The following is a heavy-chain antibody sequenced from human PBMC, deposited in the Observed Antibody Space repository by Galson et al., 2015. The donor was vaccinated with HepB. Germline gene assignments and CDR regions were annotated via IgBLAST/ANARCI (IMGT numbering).Heavy chain of an antibody. CDR2: ISYDGSNK. CDR3: AKDQEGWNYYYGMDV. CDR1: GFTFSSYG. J-gene: IGHJ6*02. V-gene: IGHV3-30*18. Sequence: SLRLSCAASGFTFSSYGMHWVRQAPGKGLEWVAVISYDGSNKYYADPVKGRFTISRDNSKNTLYLQMNSLRAEDTAVYYCAKDQEGWNYYYGMDVWGQGTTVTVSS. D-gene: IGHD3-3*01.